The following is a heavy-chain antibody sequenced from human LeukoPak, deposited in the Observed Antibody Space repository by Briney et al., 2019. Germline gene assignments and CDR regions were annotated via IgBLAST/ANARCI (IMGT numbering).Heavy chain of an antibody. CDR1: GFIVSSNY. CDR3: ARVPVAVPSMID. D-gene: IGHD6-19*01. CDR2: IYSGGST. J-gene: IGHJ4*02. Sequence: PGGSLRLSCAASGFIVSSNYMSWVRQAPGKGLEWVSVIYSGGSTQYADSVKGRFTISRDSSKNTLYLQMNSLRAEDTAVYYCARVPVAVPSMIDWGQGTLVTVSS. V-gene: IGHV3-66*01.